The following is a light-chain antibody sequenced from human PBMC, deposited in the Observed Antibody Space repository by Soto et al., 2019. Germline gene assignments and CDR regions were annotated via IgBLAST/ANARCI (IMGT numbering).Light chain of an antibody. Sequence: QPVLTQPASVSESPGQSITISCTGTSSDVGSYNYVSWYQHHPGRAPKLIIFEVSHRPSGVSDRFSASKSGNTASLTISGLQTEDEADYYCTSYTRTRNLLFGGGTQLTVL. J-gene: IGLJ2*01. CDR1: SSDVGSYNY. CDR3: TSYTRTRNLL. CDR2: EVS. V-gene: IGLV2-14*01.